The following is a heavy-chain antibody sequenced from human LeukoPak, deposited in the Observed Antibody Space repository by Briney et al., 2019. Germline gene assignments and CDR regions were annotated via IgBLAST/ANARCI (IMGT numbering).Heavy chain of an antibody. CDR3: ARGKGGDDY. D-gene: IGHD7-27*01. V-gene: IGHV4-39*01. J-gene: IGHJ4*02. Sequence: SETLSLTCTVSGGSVTSGSYYWGWIRQPPGKGLEWIGSIFYSGSTYYNPSLKSRVTISVDTSKNQFSLKLNSVTAADTAVYYCARGKGGDDYWGQGTLVTASS. CDR2: IFYSGST. CDR1: GGSVTSGSYY.